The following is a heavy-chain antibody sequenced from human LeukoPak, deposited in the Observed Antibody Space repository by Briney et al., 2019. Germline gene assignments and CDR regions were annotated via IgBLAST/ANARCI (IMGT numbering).Heavy chain of an antibody. CDR1: EFTFSSYS. D-gene: IGHD3-3*01. J-gene: IGHJ6*02. CDR3: AKSVAIYFYYGLDV. CDR2: ITNSGNSK. V-gene: IGHV3-48*01. Sequence: PGGSLRLSCAASEFTFSSYSMNWVRQAPGKGLEWVSYITNSGNSKSYADSVKGRFTISRDNSKNTLFLQMNSLRVEDTAPYYCAKSVAIYFYYGLDVWGQGTTVTVSS.